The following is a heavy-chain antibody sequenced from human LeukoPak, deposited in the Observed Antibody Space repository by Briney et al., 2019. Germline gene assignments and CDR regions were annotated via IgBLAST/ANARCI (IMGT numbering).Heavy chain of an antibody. J-gene: IGHJ2*01. Sequence: SETLSLTCSASGGSISSYYWSWIRQPTGKGLEWIGYIHYTGSTNYNPSLKSRVTMSLDTSKNQFSMELMSVTAADTAVYYCARWNYFDNSGYYSDWYFDLWGRGTLVTVSS. CDR1: GGSISSYY. CDR2: IHYTGST. CDR3: ARWNYFDNSGYYSDWYFDL. D-gene: IGHD3-22*01. V-gene: IGHV4-59*08.